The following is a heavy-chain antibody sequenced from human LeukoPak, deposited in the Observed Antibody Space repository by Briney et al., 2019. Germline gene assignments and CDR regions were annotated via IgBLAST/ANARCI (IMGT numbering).Heavy chain of an antibody. CDR3: AREHPVAIAPDH. CDR1: GGSISSSSYS. V-gene: IGHV4-39*07. CDR2: IYYSGST. Sequence: SETLSLTCTVSGGSISSSSYSWGWIRQPPGKGLEWIGSIYYSGSTYYNPSLKSRVTMSVDTSKNQFYLKLTSVTAADTAVYYCAREHPVAIAPDHWGQGTLVTVSS. J-gene: IGHJ4*02. D-gene: IGHD5-12*01.